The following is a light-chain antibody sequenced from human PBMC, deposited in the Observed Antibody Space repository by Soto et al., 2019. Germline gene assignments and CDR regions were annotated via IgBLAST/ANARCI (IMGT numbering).Light chain of an antibody. CDR3: QQYSHLIT. CDR1: QSISNY. J-gene: IGKJ5*01. V-gene: IGKV1-33*01. Sequence: DIQMTQAPSSLSASVVDRVTITCRASQSISNYLNWYQQKLGKAPKLLIYDASNLETGVPSRFSGSGSGTDFTFTISSLQPEDIATYYCQQYSHLITFGQGTRLEIK. CDR2: DAS.